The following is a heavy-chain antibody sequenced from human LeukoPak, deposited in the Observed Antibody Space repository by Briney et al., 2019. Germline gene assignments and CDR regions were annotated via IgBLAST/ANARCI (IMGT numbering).Heavy chain of an antibody. Sequence: GGSLRLSCVASRFTFSNHYMSWVRQAPGKGLEWVANIKLDGSEKYYVDSVKGRFTISRDNAKNLLYLQMNSLRAEDTAVYYCARGDVLYWGQGTLVTVSS. V-gene: IGHV3-7*01. CDR2: IKLDGSEK. CDR1: RFTFSNHY. J-gene: IGHJ4*02. CDR3: ARGDVLY. D-gene: IGHD2-8*02.